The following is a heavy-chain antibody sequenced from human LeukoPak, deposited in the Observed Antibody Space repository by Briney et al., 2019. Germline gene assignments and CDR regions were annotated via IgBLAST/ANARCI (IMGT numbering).Heavy chain of an antibody. Sequence: SGGSLRLSCAASGFTVSSYSMNWVRQAPGKGLEWVSSISGGSNYIYYADSVKGRFTISRDNSKNTLYLQMNSLRAEDTAVYYCARSPLWFGENYFDYWGQGTLVTVSS. D-gene: IGHD3-10*01. CDR1: GFTVSSYS. CDR3: ARSPLWFGENYFDY. V-gene: IGHV3-21*04. CDR2: ISGGSNYI. J-gene: IGHJ4*02.